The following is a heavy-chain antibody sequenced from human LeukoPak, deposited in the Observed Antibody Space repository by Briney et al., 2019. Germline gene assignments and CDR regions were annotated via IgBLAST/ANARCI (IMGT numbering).Heavy chain of an antibody. CDR2: IYPGDSDT. V-gene: IGHV5-51*01. Sequence: GESLKISCKGSGYSFTSYWIGWVRQMPGKGLEWMGIIYPGDSDTRYSPSFQGQVTISADKSISTAYLQWSSLKASDTAMYYCARLDSRGPGLAAAGTHDYWGQGTLVTVSS. CDR3: ARLDSRGPGLAAAGTHDY. J-gene: IGHJ4*02. D-gene: IGHD6-13*01. CDR1: GYSFTSYW.